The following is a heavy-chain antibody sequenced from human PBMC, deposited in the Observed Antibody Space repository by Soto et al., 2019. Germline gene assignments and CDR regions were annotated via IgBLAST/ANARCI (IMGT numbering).Heavy chain of an antibody. Sequence: QLQLQESGSGLVKPSQTLSLTCAVSGGSISSGGYSWSWIRQPPGKGLEWIGYIYHSGSTYYNPSRKSRVTIAVDRAKNQFSLKLSSVTAADTAVYYCAAGGGLPRYYWGQGTLVTVSS. D-gene: IGHD5-12*01. J-gene: IGHJ4*02. CDR1: GGSISSGGYS. CDR2: IYHSGST. V-gene: IGHV4-30-2*01. CDR3: AAGGGLPRYY.